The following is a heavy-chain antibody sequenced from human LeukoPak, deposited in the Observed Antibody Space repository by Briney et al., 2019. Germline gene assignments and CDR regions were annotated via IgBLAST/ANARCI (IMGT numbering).Heavy chain of an antibody. CDR1: GYTFTSYY. Sequence: GASVKVSCKASGYTFTSYYMHWVRQAPGQGLEWMGIINPSGGSTSYAQKFQGRVTMTGDTSTSTVYMELSSLRSEDTAVYYCAREPTHDGRSTIYWYFDLWGRGTLVTVSS. D-gene: IGHD3-10*01. J-gene: IGHJ2*01. CDR2: INPSGGST. CDR3: AREPTHDGRSTIYWYFDL. V-gene: IGHV1-46*01.